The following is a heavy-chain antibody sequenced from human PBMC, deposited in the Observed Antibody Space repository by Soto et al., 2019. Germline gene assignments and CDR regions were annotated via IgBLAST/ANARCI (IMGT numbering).Heavy chain of an antibody. CDR3: ARRDSSLTTHFDY. CDR1: GGSISSGGYY. Sequence: QVQLQESGPGLVKPSQTLSLTCTVSGGSISSGGYYWSWIRQHPGKGLEWIGYIYYSGSTYYNPSLKSRVTISVDTSKNQFSLKLSSVTAADTAAYYCARRDSSLTTHFDYWGQGTLVTVSS. CDR2: IYYSGST. J-gene: IGHJ4*02. D-gene: IGHD3-9*01. V-gene: IGHV4-31*03.